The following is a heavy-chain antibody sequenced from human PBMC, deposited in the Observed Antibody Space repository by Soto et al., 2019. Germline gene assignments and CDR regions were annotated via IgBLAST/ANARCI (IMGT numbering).Heavy chain of an antibody. CDR1: GGSISSGGYY. CDR3: ARDKPHPIRYFDWLGGAFDI. D-gene: IGHD3-9*01. Sequence: QVQLQESGPGLVKPSQTLSLTCTVSGGSISSGGYYWSWIRQHPGKGLEWIGYIYYSGSTYYNPSLKSRVTISVDTSKNQFSLKLSSVTAADTAVYYCARDKPHPIRYFDWLGGAFDIWGQGTMVTVSS. V-gene: IGHV4-31*03. J-gene: IGHJ3*02. CDR2: IYYSGST.